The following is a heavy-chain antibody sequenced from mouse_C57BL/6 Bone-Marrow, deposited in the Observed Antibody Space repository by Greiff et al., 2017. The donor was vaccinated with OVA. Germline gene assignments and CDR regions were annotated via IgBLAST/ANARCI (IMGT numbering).Heavy chain of an antibody. CDR3: ARRSSWYFDV. Sequence: VKLVESGAELARPGASVKLSCKASGYTFTSYGISWVKQRTGQGLEWIGEIYPRSGNTYYNEKFKGKATLTADKSSSTAYMELRSLTSEDSAVYFCARRSSWYFDVWGTGTTVTVSS. D-gene: IGHD1-1*01. J-gene: IGHJ1*03. CDR2: IYPRSGNT. V-gene: IGHV1-81*01. CDR1: GYTFTSYG.